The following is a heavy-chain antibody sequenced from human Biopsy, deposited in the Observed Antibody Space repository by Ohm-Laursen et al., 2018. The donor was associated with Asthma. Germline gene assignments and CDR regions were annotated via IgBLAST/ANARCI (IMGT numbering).Heavy chain of an antibody. J-gene: IGHJ3*01. CDR2: IRPNNRGV. CDR1: GFAFDSYA. Sequence: SLRLSCAASGFAFDSYAMSWARQAPGKGLAWVSTIRPNNRGVDYVPSVRGRFTMSRDNSKNTLYLHMSSLRAEDTAVYYCVKDTYEDSGGYHTFEVWGQGTMVTVSS. V-gene: IGHV3-23*01. D-gene: IGHD5-18*01. CDR3: VKDTYEDSGGYHTFEV.